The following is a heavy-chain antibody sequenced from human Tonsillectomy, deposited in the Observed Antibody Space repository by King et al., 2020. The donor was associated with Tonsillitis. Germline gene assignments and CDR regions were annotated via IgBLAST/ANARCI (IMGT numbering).Heavy chain of an antibody. CDR2: INPNSGGT. D-gene: IGHD6-19*01. Sequence: QLVQSGAEVKKPGASVKVSCKASGYTFTGYYMHWVRQAPGQGLEWMGWINPNSGGTNYAQKFQGRVTMTRDTSISTAYMELSRLRSDDTAVYYCARVWVNSSGWYRAFDIWGQGTMVAVSS. J-gene: IGHJ3*02. CDR3: ARVWVNSSGWYRAFDI. CDR1: GYTFTGYY. V-gene: IGHV1-2*02.